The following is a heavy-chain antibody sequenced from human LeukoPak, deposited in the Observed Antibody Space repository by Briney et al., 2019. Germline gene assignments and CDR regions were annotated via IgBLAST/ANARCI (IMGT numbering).Heavy chain of an antibody. J-gene: IGHJ4*02. D-gene: IGHD2-15*01. Sequence: SETLSLTCAVYGGSFSGYYWSWIRQPPGKGREWIGEINHSGSTNYNPSLKRRVPISVDTSKNQFSLKLSSVTAADTAVYYCARDNIVVVAATKAYYFDYWGQGTLVTVSS. V-gene: IGHV4-34*01. CDR3: ARDNIVVVAATKAYYFDY. CDR1: GGSFSGYY. CDR2: INHSGST.